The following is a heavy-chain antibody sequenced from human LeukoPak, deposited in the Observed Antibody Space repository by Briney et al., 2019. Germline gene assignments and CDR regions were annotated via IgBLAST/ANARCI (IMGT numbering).Heavy chain of an antibody. CDR2: IYQSGSS. J-gene: IGHJ5*01. CDR1: SGSIGSRNW. Sequence: SETLSLTCSVCSGSIGSRNWWSWVRQPPGKGLQRIGEIYQSGSSIYNPSLRSRVTMSVDKSKDQLSLKLSSVTAADTAVYYCARAPSSWYNWFDSWGQGTLVTVSS. V-gene: IGHV4-4*02. CDR3: ARAPSSWYNWFDS. D-gene: IGHD6-13*01.